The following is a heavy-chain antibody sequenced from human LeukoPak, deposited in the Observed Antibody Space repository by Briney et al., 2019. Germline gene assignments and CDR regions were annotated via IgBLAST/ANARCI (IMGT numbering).Heavy chain of an antibody. D-gene: IGHD2-15*01. V-gene: IGHV3-48*01. CDR2: ISSSSSPI. J-gene: IGHJ5*02. Sequence: GGSLRLSCAASGFTFSTYSMNWVRQAPGKGLEWVSYISSSSSPIYYADSVKGRFTISRDNSKNTLYLQMSSLRAEDTAVYYCAKDVRGYCSGGRCYGWFDPWGQGTLVTVSS. CDR1: GFTFSTYS. CDR3: AKDVRGYCSGGRCYGWFDP.